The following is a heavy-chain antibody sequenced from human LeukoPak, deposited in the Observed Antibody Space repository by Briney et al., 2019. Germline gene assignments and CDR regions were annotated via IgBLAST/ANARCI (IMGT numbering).Heavy chain of an antibody. CDR3: ARQVLMIVAGEYYFDY. CDR1: GGSISSSSYY. V-gene: IGHV4-39*01. CDR2: IYYSGST. D-gene: IGHD3-22*01. J-gene: IGHJ4*02. Sequence: SETLSLTCTVSGGSISSSSYYWGWIRQPPGKGLEWIGSIYYSGSTYYNPSLKSRVTTSVDTSKNQFSLKLSSVTAADTAVYYCARQVLMIVAGEYYFDYWGQGTLVTVSS.